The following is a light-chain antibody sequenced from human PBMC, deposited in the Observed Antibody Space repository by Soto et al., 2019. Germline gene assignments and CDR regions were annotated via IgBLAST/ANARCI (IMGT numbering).Light chain of an antibody. CDR3: SSYVSYSTFVV. V-gene: IGLV2-14*01. CDR1: SSDIGAYKY. Sequence: QSALTQPASVSGSPGQSVTISCTGTSSDIGAYKYVSWYQHHPGKSPRLLIYEVSNRPSGVSNRFSGSKSGNTASLTISGLQAEDEADYYCSSYVSYSTFVVFGGGTKLTVL. J-gene: IGLJ2*01. CDR2: EVS.